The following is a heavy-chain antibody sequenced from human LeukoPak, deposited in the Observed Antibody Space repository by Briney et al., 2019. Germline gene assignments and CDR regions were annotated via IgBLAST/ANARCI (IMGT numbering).Heavy chain of an antibody. CDR3: ARGNPWIQLGVNY. J-gene: IGHJ4*02. CDR2: INHSGST. CDR1: GGSFSGYY. V-gene: IGHV4-34*01. Sequence: SETLSLTCAVYGGSFSGYYWSWIRQPPGKGLEWIGEINHSGSTNYNPSLKSRVTISVDTSKNQFSLKRSSVTAADTAVYYCARGNPWIQLGVNYWGQGTLVTVSS. D-gene: IGHD5-18*01.